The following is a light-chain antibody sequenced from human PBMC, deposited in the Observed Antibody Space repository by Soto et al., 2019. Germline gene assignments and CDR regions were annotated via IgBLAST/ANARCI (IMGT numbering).Light chain of an antibody. J-gene: IGKJ4*01. CDR2: GAS. CDR1: RSVSSSF. Sequence: PGERATLSCRASRSVSSSFLAWYQQKPGQAPRLLIYGASSRATGIPDRFSGSGSGTDFTLTISRLEPEDFAVYYCQQYVTSLLTFGGGTKVDIK. CDR3: QQYVTSLLT. V-gene: IGKV3-20*01.